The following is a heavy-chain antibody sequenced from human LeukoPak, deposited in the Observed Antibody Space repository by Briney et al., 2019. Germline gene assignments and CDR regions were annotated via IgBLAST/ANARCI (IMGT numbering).Heavy chain of an antibody. CDR1: GFTFSSYR. Sequence: GGSLRLSCTASGFTFSSYRMHWVRQAPGKGLVWVSRINFDGSSTNYADSVKGRFTISRDNAKDTLYLQINSLRAEDTAVYYCARGITGMYYYDPWGQGTLVTVSS. D-gene: IGHD3-10*01. V-gene: IGHV3-74*01. CDR3: ARGITGMYYYDP. J-gene: IGHJ5*02. CDR2: INFDGSST.